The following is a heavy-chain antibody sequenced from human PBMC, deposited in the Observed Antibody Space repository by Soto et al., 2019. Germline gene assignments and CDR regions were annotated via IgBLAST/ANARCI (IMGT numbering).Heavy chain of an antibody. J-gene: IGHJ6*03. D-gene: IGHD5-12*01. CDR3: ARGMASIVATFGYIDV. Sequence: QVQLVQSGAEVKKPGASVKVSCKASGYTFTSYAVHWVRQAPGQRLEWMGWINAGNGNTKYSQKFQGRVTITSDTSASTAYMELSSLRSEDTAVYYCARGMASIVATFGYIDVWGKGTTVTVSS. CDR1: GYTFTSYA. V-gene: IGHV1-3*01. CDR2: INAGNGNT.